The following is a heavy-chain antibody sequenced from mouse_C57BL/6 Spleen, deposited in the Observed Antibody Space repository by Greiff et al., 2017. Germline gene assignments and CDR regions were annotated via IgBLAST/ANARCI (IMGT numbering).Heavy chain of an antibody. Sequence: QVQLQQPGAELVKPGASVKLSCKASGYTFTSYWMHWVKQRPGQGLEWIGMIHPNSGSTNYNEKFKSKATLTVDKSSSTAYMQLSSLTSEDSAVYYCARYWDYDYDGWFAYWGQGTLVTVSA. J-gene: IGHJ3*01. CDR2: IHPNSGST. D-gene: IGHD2-4*01. V-gene: IGHV1-64*01. CDR1: GYTFTSYW. CDR3: ARYWDYDYDGWFAY.